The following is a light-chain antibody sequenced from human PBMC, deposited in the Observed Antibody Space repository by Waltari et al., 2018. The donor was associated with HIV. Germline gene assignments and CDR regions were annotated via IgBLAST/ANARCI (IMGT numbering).Light chain of an antibody. CDR2: DVF. Sequence: QSALTQPASVSGSPGQSIPVSCTGPTRDVGGYNFVSWYQQHPGKAPKLLIFDVFKRPAGVPDRFSGSRSGNTASLTVSGLQAEDEADYYCCSYAGSRTWVFGGGTALTVL. CDR3: CSYAGSRTWV. CDR1: TRDVGGYNF. J-gene: IGLJ3*02. V-gene: IGLV2-23*02.